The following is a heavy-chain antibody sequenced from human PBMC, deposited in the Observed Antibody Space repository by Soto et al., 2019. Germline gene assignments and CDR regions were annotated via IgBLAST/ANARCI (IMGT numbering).Heavy chain of an antibody. D-gene: IGHD3-9*01. V-gene: IGHV3-23*01. CDR3: AKDYDILTGPRAFDI. Sequence: GGSMRLSCAASGFTFSSYAMSWVRQAPGKGLEWVSAISGSGGSTYYADSVKGRFTISRDNSKNTLYLQMNSLRAEDTAVYYCAKDYDILTGPRAFDIWGQGTMVTVSS. J-gene: IGHJ3*02. CDR2: ISGSGGST. CDR1: GFTFSSYA.